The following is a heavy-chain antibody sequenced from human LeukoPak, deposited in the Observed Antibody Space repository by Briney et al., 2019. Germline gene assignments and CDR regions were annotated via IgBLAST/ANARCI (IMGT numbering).Heavy chain of an antibody. D-gene: IGHD2-2*01. V-gene: IGHV3-23*01. CDR1: GFTFRHYA. J-gene: IGHJ4*02. CDR3: ARGPINYSTSWRFDY. Sequence: GGSLRLSCAASGFTFRHYAMHWVRQAPGKGLEWVSALSGTGDNTYYADSVEGRFTISRDNTNNIVYLQMNSLRAEDTAVYYCARGPINYSTSWRFDYWGQGTLVTVSS. CDR2: LSGTGDNT.